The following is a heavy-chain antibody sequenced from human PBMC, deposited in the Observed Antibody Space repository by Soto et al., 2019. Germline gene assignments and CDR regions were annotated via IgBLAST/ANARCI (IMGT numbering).Heavy chain of an antibody. Sequence: ASVKVSCKASGYTFTSYYMHWVRQAPGQGLEWMGIINPSGGSTSYAQKFQGRVTMTRDTSTSTVYMELSSLRSEDTAVYYCARAAEAMAIIHYFDYWGQGTLVTVSS. V-gene: IGHV1-46*01. D-gene: IGHD5-18*01. CDR3: ARAAEAMAIIHYFDY. J-gene: IGHJ4*02. CDR1: GYTFTSYY. CDR2: INPSGGST.